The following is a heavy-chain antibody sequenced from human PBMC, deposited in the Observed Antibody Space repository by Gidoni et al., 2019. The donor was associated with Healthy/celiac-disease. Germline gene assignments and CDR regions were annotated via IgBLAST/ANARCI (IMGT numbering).Heavy chain of an antibody. J-gene: IGHJ6*02. CDR3: AKDGTPMVRGVGYYYYGMDV. Sequence: QVQLVESGGGVVQPGRSLRLSCAASGFTFSSYGMHWVRQAPGKGLEWVAVISYDGSNKYYADSVKGRFTISRDNSKNTLYLQMNSLRAEDTAVYYCAKDGTPMVRGVGYYYYGMDVWGQGTTVTVSS. D-gene: IGHD3-10*01. CDR1: GFTFSSYG. V-gene: IGHV3-30*18. CDR2: ISYDGSNK.